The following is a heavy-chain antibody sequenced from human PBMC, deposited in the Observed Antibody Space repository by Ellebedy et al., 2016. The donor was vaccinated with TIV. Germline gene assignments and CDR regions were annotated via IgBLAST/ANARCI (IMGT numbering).Heavy chain of an antibody. CDR2: IRGKAYGGTT. V-gene: IGHV3-49*03. D-gene: IGHD5-18*01. CDR1: GFTFGDYA. Sequence: GESLKISCTASGFTFGDYAMSWFRQAPGKGLEWVTFIRGKAYGGTTEYAASVKGRFTISRDDSKSIAYLQMNSLKTEDTAVYYCTRGLGRTAMVTPFDYWGQGTLVTVSS. CDR3: TRGLGRTAMVTPFDY. J-gene: IGHJ4*02.